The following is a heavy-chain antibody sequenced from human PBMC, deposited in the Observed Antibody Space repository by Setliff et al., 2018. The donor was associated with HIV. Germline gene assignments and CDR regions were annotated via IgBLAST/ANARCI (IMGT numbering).Heavy chain of an antibody. D-gene: IGHD6-6*01. CDR3: ARDHIAARSVDY. V-gene: IGHV1-18*01. CDR1: GYTFINYG. Sequence: ASVKVSCKASGYTFINYGISWVRQAPGQGLEWMGWISAYNGNTTYAQNFQGRVTMSRDTSTNTVYMELSSLRSEDTAVYYCARDHIAARSVDYWGQGTLVTVSS. J-gene: IGHJ4*02. CDR2: ISAYNGNT.